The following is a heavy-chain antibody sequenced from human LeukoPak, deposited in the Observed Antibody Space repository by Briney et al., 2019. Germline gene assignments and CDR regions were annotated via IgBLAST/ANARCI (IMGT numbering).Heavy chain of an antibody. CDR1: GGSISSSSYY. D-gene: IGHD3-22*01. CDR2: IYYSGST. J-gene: IGHJ4*02. Sequence: SETPSLTCTVSGGSISSSSYYWGWIRQPPGKGLEWIGSIYYSGSTYYNPSLKSRVTISVDTSKNQFSLKLSSVTAADTAVYYCARHQTINYYYDSSGSIDYWGQGTLVTVSS. CDR3: ARHQTINYYYDSSGSIDY. V-gene: IGHV4-39*01.